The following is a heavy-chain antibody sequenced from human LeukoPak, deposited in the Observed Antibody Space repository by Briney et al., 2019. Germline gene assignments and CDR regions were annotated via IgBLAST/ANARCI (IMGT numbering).Heavy chain of an antibody. V-gene: IGHV1-3*04. CDR3: ASRPGIEVAGFDY. CDR2: INTGNGDT. D-gene: IGHD6-19*01. CDR1: GYTFTDYA. Sequence: GASVKVSCKGSGYTFTDYAVHWVRQARGQGLEWIAWINTGNGDTKYSQKFQGRVTITRDTSASTAYMELSSLGSEDTAVYYCASRPGIEVAGFDYWGQGTLVTVSS. J-gene: IGHJ4*02.